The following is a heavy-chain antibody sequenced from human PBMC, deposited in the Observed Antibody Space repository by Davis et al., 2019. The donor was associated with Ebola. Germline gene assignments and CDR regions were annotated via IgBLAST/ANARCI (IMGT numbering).Heavy chain of an antibody. V-gene: IGHV4-59*12. CDR1: GGSISSSY. J-gene: IGHJ4*02. D-gene: IGHD1-26*01. CDR2: MYYSGST. Sequence: SETLSLTCTVSGGSISSSYWSWIRQPPGKGLEWIGYMYYSGSTDYNPSLQSRFTISVDTSNNQFSLKLSSVTAADTAVYYCARGREVPYYIPFDYWGQGTLVTVSS. CDR3: ARGREVPYYIPFDY.